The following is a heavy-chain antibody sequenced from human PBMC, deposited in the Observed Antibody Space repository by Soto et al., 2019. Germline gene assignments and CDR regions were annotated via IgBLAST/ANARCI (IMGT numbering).Heavy chain of an antibody. J-gene: IGHJ4*02. D-gene: IGHD6-19*01. CDR2: LYSGGST. CDR3: ARYSSGRGNTYFDS. Sequence: EVQLVESGGGLVQPGGSLRLSCAASGFIVSSNYMSWVRQAPGKGLGWVSVLYSGGSTFYEDSVKGSFTISSDNSKNTLYLQMNSLRVEDTAVYYCARYSSGRGNTYFDSWGQGTLVTVSS. V-gene: IGHV3-66*01. CDR1: GFIVSSNY.